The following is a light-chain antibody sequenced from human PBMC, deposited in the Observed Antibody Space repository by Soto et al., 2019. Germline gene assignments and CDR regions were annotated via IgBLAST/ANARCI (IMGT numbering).Light chain of an antibody. Sequence: DIQMTQALSSLPASVGDRVTLTCRASQSISTYLNWYQQKPGKAPKLLIYAASSLQSGVPSRLSGSGSGTDFTLTISSLQPEDFATYYCQQSYTIPYTFGQGTKLEIK. V-gene: IGKV1-39*01. CDR3: QQSYTIPYT. CDR1: QSISTY. J-gene: IGKJ2*01. CDR2: AAS.